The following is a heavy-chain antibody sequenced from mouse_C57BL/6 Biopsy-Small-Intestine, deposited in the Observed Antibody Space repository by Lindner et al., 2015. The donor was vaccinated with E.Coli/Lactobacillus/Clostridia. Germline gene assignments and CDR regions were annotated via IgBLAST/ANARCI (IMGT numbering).Heavy chain of an antibody. J-gene: IGHJ4*01. CDR1: GYTFTDYN. D-gene: IGHD1-1*01. CDR3: ARYYYGSTYDAMDY. V-gene: IGHV1-22*01. Sequence: EVQLQESGPELVKPGASVKMSCKASGYTFTDYNMHWVKQSHGKSLEWIGYINPNNGGTGYNQKFKGKATLTVNKSSSTAYMELRSLTSEDSAVYYCARYYYGSTYDAMDYWGQGTSVTVSS. CDR2: INPNNGGT.